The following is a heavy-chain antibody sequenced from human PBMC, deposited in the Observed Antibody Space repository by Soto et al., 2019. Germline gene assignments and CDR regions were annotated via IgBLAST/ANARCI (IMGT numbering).Heavy chain of an antibody. V-gene: IGHV1-69*13. J-gene: IGHJ4*02. CDR3: AKVYLAHIAAAGYYFDY. CDR1: GGTFNNYP. Sequence: SVKVSCKASGGTFNNYPVTWVRQAPGQGLEWMGGIIPKLGTANYAQKFEGRVTITADESTNTAYMELNSLRPEDTAVYYCAKVYLAHIAAAGYYFDYWGQGTLVTXSS. CDR2: IIPKLGTA. D-gene: IGHD6-13*01.